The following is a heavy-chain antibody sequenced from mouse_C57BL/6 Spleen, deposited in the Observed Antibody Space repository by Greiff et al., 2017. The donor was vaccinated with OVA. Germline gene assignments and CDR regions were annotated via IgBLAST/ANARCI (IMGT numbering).Heavy chain of an antibody. V-gene: IGHV1-72*01. J-gene: IGHJ3*01. Sequence: QVQLQQPGAELVKPGASVKLSCKASGYTFTSYWMHWVKQRPGRGLEWIGRIDPNSGGTKYNEKFKSKATLTVDKPSSTAYMQLSSQTSEDSAVNYCAREGNYGSSPWLAYWGQGTLVTVSA. CDR2: IDPNSGGT. CDR3: AREGNYGSSPWLAY. CDR1: GYTFTSYW. D-gene: IGHD1-1*01.